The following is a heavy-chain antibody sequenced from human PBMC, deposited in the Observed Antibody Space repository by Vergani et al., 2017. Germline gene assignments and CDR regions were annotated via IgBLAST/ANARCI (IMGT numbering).Heavy chain of an antibody. CDR2: ISYDGSNK. V-gene: IGHV3-30*18. D-gene: IGHD6-19*01. Sequence: QVQLVESGGGVVQPGRSLRLSCAASGFTFSSYGMHWVRQAPGKGLEWVAVISYDGSNKYYADSVKGRFTISRDNSKNTLYLQMNSLRAEDTAVYYCAKDLYSSGWYYFDYWGQGTLVTVSS. J-gene: IGHJ4*02. CDR3: AKDLYSSGWYYFDY. CDR1: GFTFSSYG.